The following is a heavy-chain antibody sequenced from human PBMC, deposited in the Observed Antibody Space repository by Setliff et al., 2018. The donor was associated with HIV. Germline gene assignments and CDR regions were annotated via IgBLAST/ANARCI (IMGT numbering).Heavy chain of an antibody. V-gene: IGHV3-7*03. CDR2: IDLYGSEK. D-gene: IGHD6-19*01. CDR1: GFTFSRYW. CDR3: ARDVAVAATEF. J-gene: IGHJ4*02. Sequence: LRLSCAASGFTFSRYWMIWVRQAPGKGLEWVANIDLYGSEKNHVDSAKGRFTISRDNARNLVYLQMNSLKGDDTAVYYCARDVAVAATEFWGQGIQVTVSS.